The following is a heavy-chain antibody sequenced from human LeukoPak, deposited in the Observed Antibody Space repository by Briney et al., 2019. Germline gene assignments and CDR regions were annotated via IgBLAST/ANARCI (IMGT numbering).Heavy chain of an antibody. Sequence: PGGSLRLSCAASGFTFSSYAMSWVRQAPGKGLEWVSAISGSGGSTYYADSVKGRFTISRDNSKNTLYLQMNCLRAEDTAVYYCAKDPYYDFWSGYYYWGQGTLVTVSS. CDR1: GFTFSSYA. J-gene: IGHJ4*02. CDR2: ISGSGGST. V-gene: IGHV3-23*01. CDR3: AKDPYYDFWSGYYY. D-gene: IGHD3-3*01.